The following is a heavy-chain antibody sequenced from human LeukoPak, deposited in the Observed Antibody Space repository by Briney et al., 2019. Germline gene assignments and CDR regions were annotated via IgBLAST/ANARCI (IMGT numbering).Heavy chain of an antibody. CDR3: ARVLWGGYYYKYYFDY. D-gene: IGHD3-16*01. CDR2: IYYSGST. V-gene: IGHV4-39*07. CDR1: GGSISSSSYY. J-gene: IGHJ4*02. Sequence: SETLSLTCTVSGGSISSSSYYWGWIRQPPGKGLEWIGNIYYSGSTYYNPSLKSRVTISVDTSKNQFSLKLSSVTAADTAVYYCARVLWGGYYYKYYFDYWGQGTLVTVSS.